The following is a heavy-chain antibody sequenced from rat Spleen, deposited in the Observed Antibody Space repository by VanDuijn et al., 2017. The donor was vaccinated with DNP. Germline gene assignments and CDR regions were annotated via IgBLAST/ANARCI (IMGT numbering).Heavy chain of an antibody. D-gene: IGHD1-1*01. CDR3: ARSGYSSGGSWFAY. CDR2: ISYSGTT. Sequence: EIQLQESGPGLVKPSQSLSLTCSVTGYTITSGYDWNWIRKFPGNKMAWIGHISYSGTTTYHPSLKSRLSITRDTSKNQFFLRVNSVISEDTATYYCARSGYSSGGSWFAYWGQGTLVAVSS. J-gene: IGHJ3*01. V-gene: IGHV3-4*01. CDR1: GYTITSGY.